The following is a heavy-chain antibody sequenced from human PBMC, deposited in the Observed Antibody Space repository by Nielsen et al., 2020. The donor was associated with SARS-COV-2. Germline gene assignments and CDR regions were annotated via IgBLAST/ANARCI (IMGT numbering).Heavy chain of an antibody. J-gene: IGHJ3*02. V-gene: IGHV3-20*01. D-gene: IGHD3-22*01. CDR2: INWNGGST. CDR1: GFTFDDYG. Sequence: GESLKISCAASGFTFDDYGMSWVRQAPGKGLEWVSGINWNGGSTGYADSVKGRFTISRDNAKNSLYLQMNSLRAEDTALYHCARVADIYSSGYSQGAFDIWGQGTMVTVSS. CDR3: ARVADIYSSGYSQGAFDI.